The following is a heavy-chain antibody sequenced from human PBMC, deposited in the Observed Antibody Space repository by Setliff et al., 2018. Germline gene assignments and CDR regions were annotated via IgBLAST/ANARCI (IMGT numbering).Heavy chain of an antibody. D-gene: IGHD3-16*01. CDR2: ISHSGST. V-gene: IGHV4-38-2*02. J-gene: IGHJ4*02. Sequence: SETLSLTCTVSGYSISSGHYWGWTRQPPGKGLEWIGSISHSGSTYYNPSLRSRVNISLDTSKNQFAPKLTYVTAADTAVYYCAGGRRYDYVWDFDYWGQGTLVTVSS. CDR3: AGGRRYDYVWDFDY. CDR1: GYSISSGHY.